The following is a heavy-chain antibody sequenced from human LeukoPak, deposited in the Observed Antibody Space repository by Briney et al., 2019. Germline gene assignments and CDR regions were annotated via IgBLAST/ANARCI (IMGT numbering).Heavy chain of an antibody. J-gene: IGHJ4*02. D-gene: IGHD6-19*01. V-gene: IGHV1-58*01. Sequence: KISCKASGFTFTSSPLQWVRQPRGQRLEWIGWIVVGSGNTNYAQNFQERVTITRDMSTNTAYMELSSLRSEDTAVYYCATGSGWYSPDYWGQGTLVTVSS. CDR2: IVVGSGNT. CDR1: GFTFTSSP. CDR3: ATGSGWYSPDY.